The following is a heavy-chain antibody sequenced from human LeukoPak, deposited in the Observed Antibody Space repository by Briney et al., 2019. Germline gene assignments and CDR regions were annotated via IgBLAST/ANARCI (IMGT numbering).Heavy chain of an antibody. J-gene: IGHJ3*02. CDR3: ANRRLGRGAFDI. CDR1: GFTFSSYD. Sequence: GGSLRLSCAASGFTFSSYDMSWIRQAPGKGLEWVSEISGSDESTKYVDPVKGRFTISRDNSKNTLYLLLNSLRVDDTAVCYCANRRLGRGAFDIWGQGTMVTVSS. CDR2: ISGSDEST. D-gene: IGHD7-27*01. V-gene: IGHV3-23*01.